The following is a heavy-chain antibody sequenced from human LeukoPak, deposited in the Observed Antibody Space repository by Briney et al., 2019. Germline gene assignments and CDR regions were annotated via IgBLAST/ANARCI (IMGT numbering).Heavy chain of an antibody. Sequence: SETLSLTCTVSGGSISSYYWSWIRQPPGKRLEWIGYIYYSGSTNYNPSLKSRVTISVDTSKKQFSLKLSSATAADTAVYYCARVLDLSKRGLDAFDIWGQGTMVTVSS. J-gene: IGHJ3*02. D-gene: IGHD3-16*01. CDR1: GGSISSYY. V-gene: IGHV4-59*01. CDR3: ARVLDLSKRGLDAFDI. CDR2: IYYSGST.